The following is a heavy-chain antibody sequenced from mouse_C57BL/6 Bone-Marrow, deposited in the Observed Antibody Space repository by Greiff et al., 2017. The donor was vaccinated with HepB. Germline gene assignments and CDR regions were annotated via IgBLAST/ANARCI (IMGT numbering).Heavy chain of an antibody. CDR2: IDPENGDT. V-gene: IGHV14-4*01. Sequence: EVKLVESGAELVRPGASVKLSCTASGFNIKDYYMHWVKQRPEQGLEWIGWIDPENGDTEYASKFQGKATITADTSSNTAYLQLSSLTSEDTAVYYCTGETTFFDYWGQGTTLTVSS. CDR1: GFNIKDYY. D-gene: IGHD2-12*01. J-gene: IGHJ2*01. CDR3: TGETTFFDY.